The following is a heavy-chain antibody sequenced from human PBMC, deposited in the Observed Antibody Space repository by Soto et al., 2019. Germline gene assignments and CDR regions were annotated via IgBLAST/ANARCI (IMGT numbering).Heavy chain of an antibody. CDR2: ISGYNGNT. V-gene: IGHV1-18*01. CDR3: ARDKGYGFGWSSSSGMDV. Sequence: QVQLVQSGAEVMTPGASVKVSCKASGYTFSNFGLSWVRQAPGQGLEWMGWISGYNGNTNSAERFQGRVTMTTDTPTSPAYMEVRSLTSDDTAVYYCARDKGYGFGWSSSSGMDVWGKGTTVTVSS. CDR1: GYTFSNFG. J-gene: IGHJ6*04. D-gene: IGHD5-18*01.